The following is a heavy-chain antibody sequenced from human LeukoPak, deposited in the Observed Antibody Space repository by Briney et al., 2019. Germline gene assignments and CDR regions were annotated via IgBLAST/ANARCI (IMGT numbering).Heavy chain of an antibody. V-gene: IGHV3-33*01. CDR1: GFTFSSYD. CDR2: IWYDGSNK. Sequence: GRSLRLSCAASGFTFSSYDMHWVRQAPGKGLEWVAVIWYDGSNKYYADSVKGRFTISRDNSKDTLYLQMNSLRAEDTAVYYCALSREAAGTVFDDWGQGTLVTLSS. D-gene: IGHD6-13*01. CDR3: ALSREAAGTVFDD. J-gene: IGHJ4*02.